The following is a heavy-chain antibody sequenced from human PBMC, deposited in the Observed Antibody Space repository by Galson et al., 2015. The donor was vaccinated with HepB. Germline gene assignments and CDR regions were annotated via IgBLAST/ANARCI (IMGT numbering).Heavy chain of an antibody. V-gene: IGHV1-18*01. D-gene: IGHD5-24*01. CDR1: GYKFSSYG. J-gene: IGHJ4*02. CDR2: ISPYNGNT. Sequence: SVKVSCKVSGYKFSSYGISWVRQAPGRGLEWMGWISPYNGNTNYAQKFQGRVTMTADTSTRTAYMELRSLRSDDTALYYCARGGVATIGGPTFDNWGQGTLVTVSS. CDR3: ARGGVATIGGPTFDN.